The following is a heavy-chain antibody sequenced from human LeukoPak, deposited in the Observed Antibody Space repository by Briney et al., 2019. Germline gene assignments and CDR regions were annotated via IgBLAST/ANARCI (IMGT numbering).Heavy chain of an antibody. Sequence: GASVKVSCKASGYTFTSYGISWVRQAPGQGLEWMGWISAHNGNTNYAQKLQGRVTMTTDTSTSTAYMELRSLRSDDTAVYYCARTYYDSSGFKVDPWGQGTLVTVSS. CDR3: ARTYYDSSGFKVDP. CDR2: ISAHNGNT. D-gene: IGHD3-22*01. J-gene: IGHJ5*02. V-gene: IGHV1-18*01. CDR1: GYTFTSYG.